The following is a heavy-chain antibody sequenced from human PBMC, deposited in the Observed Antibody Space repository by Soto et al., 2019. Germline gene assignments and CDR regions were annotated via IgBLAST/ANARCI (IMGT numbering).Heavy chain of an antibody. CDR1: GFTFSSYA. CDR3: AKASRPVLRFLWLDY. CDR2: ISGSGGST. J-gene: IGHJ4*02. V-gene: IGHV3-23*01. D-gene: IGHD3-3*01. Sequence: PGGSLRLSCAASGFTFSSYAMSWVRQAPGEGLEWVSAISGSGGSTYYADSVKGRFTISRDNSKNTLYLQMNSLRAEDTAVYYCAKASRPVLRFLWLDYWGQGTLVTVSS.